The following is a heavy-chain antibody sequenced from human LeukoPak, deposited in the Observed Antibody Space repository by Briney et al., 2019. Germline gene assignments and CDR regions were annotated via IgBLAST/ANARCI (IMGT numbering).Heavy chain of an antibody. CDR2: ISYDGSNK. J-gene: IGHJ6*02. V-gene: IGHV3-30*18. Sequence: GGSLRLSCAASGFTFSSYGMHWARQAPGKGLEWVAVISYDGSNKYYADSVKGRFTISRDNSKNTLYLQMNSLRAEDTAVYYCAKDRYCSSTSCYGDYYYGMDVWGQGTTVTVSS. CDR3: AKDRYCSSTSCYGDYYYGMDV. D-gene: IGHD2-2*01. CDR1: GFTFSSYG.